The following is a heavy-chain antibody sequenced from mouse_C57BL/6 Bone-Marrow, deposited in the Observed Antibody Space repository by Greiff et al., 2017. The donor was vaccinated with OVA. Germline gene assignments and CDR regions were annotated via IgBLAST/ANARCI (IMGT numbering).Heavy chain of an antibody. CDR3: TRDSSGYVHWYFDV. CDR2: ISSGGDNI. Sequence: EVKLMESGEGLVKPGGSLKLSCAASGFTFSSYAMSWVRQTPEKRLEWVAYISSGGDNIYYADNVKGRFTISRDNARNTLYLQMSSLKSEDTAMYYCTRDSSGYVHWYFDVWGTGTTVTVSS. CDR1: GFTFSSYA. V-gene: IGHV5-9-1*02. D-gene: IGHD3-2*02. J-gene: IGHJ1*03.